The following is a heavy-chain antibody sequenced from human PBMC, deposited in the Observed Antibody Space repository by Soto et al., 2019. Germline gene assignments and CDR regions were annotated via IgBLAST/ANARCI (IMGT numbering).Heavy chain of an antibody. Sequence: SETLSLTCTVSGGSISSSSYYWGWIRQPPGKGLEWIGSIYYSGSTYYNPSLKSRVTISVDTSKNQFSLKLSSVTAADTAVYYCARTYSSSPGKFLDYWGQGTLGTVSS. CDR1: GGSISSSSYY. CDR3: ARTYSSSPGKFLDY. J-gene: IGHJ4*02. V-gene: IGHV4-39*01. CDR2: IYYSGST. D-gene: IGHD6-6*01.